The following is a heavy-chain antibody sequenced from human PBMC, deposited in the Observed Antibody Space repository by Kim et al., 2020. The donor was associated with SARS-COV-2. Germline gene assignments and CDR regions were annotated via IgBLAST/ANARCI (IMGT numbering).Heavy chain of an antibody. J-gene: IGHJ5*02. V-gene: IGHV4-61*02. D-gene: IGHD6-13*01. CDR3: ARDSSSWYSDWFDP. Sequence: SETLSLTCTVSGGSISSGSYYWSWIRQPAGKGLEWIGRIYTSGSTNYNPSLKSRVTISVDTSKNQFSLKLSSVTAADTAVYYCARDSSSWYSDWFDPWGQGTLVTVSS. CDR2: IYTSGST. CDR1: GGSISSGSYY.